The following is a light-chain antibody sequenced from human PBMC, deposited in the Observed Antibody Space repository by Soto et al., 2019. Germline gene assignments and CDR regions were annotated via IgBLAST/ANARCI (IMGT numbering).Light chain of an antibody. CDR2: YDS. Sequence: SYELTQPPSVSVAPGKTARITCGGNNIGSQSVHWYQQKPGQAPVLVIYYDSDRPSGIPERFSGSNSGNTATRTISRVEAGDEADYYCQVWDSSSDHWVFGGGTKLTVL. V-gene: IGLV3-21*04. CDR3: QVWDSSSDHWV. J-gene: IGLJ3*02. CDR1: NIGSQS.